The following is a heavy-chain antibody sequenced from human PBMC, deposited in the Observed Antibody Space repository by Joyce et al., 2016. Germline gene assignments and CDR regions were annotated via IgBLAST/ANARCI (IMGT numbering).Heavy chain of an antibody. CDR2: ISHSGDTK. Sequence: AKLVESGGGLVQPGGSLRLSCAGSGFIFSKYEMKWVRQAPGKGLESVSDISHSGDTKQYSASVEGRFTISRDNVKASLYLQMNSLRVEDTAVYYCTVTLGSGWYEEDFWGQGTLVTVSS. CDR1: GFIFSKYE. D-gene: IGHD6-19*01. J-gene: IGHJ4*02. CDR3: TVTLGSGWYEEDF. V-gene: IGHV3-48*03.